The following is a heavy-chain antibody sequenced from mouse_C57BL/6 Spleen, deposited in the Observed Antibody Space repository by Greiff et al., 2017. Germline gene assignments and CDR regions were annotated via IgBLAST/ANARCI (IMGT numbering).Heavy chain of an antibody. CDR3: ARDYGSSRFAY. Sequence: VQLQQPGAELVRPGTSVKLSCKASGYTFTSYWMHWVKQRPGQGLEWIGVIDPSDSYTNYNQKFKGKATLTVDTSSSTAYMQLSSLTSEDSAVYYCARDYGSSRFAYWGQGTLVTVSA. CDR1: GYTFTSYW. V-gene: IGHV1-59*01. J-gene: IGHJ3*01. CDR2: IDPSDSYT. D-gene: IGHD1-1*01.